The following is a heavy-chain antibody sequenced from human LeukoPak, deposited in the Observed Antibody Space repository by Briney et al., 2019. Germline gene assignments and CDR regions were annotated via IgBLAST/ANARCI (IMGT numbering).Heavy chain of an antibody. CDR2: INSDGSST. CDR1: GFTLSSHW. D-gene: IGHD6-13*01. V-gene: IGHV3-74*01. J-gene: IGHJ5*02. Sequence: GGSLRLSCAASGFTLSSHWMHWVRHAPRKGLVWVSRINSDGSSTSYADSVKGRFTISRDNAKNTLYLQMNSLRAEDTAVYYCARDGSSWSNWLDPWGQGTLVTVSS. CDR3: ARDGSSWSNWLDP.